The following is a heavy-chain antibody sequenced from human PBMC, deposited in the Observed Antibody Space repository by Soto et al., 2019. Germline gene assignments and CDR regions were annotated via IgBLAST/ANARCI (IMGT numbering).Heavy chain of an antibody. D-gene: IGHD3-10*01. Sequence: GGSLRLSCAASGFTVSSNYMSWVRQAPGKGLEWVSVIYSGGSTYYADSVKGRFTISRHNSKNTLYLQMNSLRAEDTAVYYCARAPNPTRWFGTSASTDYYYYMDVWGKGTTVTVSS. V-gene: IGHV3-53*04. CDR1: GFTVSSNY. CDR3: ARAPNPTRWFGTSASTDYYYYMDV. J-gene: IGHJ6*03. CDR2: IYSGGST.